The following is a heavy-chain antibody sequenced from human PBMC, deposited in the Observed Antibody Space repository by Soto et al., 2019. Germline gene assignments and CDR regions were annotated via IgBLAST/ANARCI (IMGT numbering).Heavy chain of an antibody. CDR2: IYHSGST. CDR3: ARHYYYYDSSGYSTAHYYYYYGMDV. V-gene: IGHV4-4*02. D-gene: IGHD3-22*01. Sequence: SETLSLTCAVSGGSISSSNWWSWVRQPPGXGLEWIGEIYHSGSTNYNPSLKSRVTISVDKSKNQFSLKLSSVTAADTAVYYCARHYYYYDSSGYSTAHYYYYYGMDVWGQGTTVTVSS. J-gene: IGHJ6*02. CDR1: GGSISSSNW.